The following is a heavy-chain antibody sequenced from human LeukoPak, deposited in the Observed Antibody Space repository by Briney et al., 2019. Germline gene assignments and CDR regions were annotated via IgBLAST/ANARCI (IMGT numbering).Heavy chain of an antibody. Sequence: GGSLRLSCAASGFTFSSYAMSWVRQAPGKGLEWVSAISGSGGSTYYADSVKGRFTISRDNSKNTLYLQTNSLRAEDTAVYYCAKDWARYYYGSGSPTLFDYWGQGTLVTVSS. CDR1: GFTFSSYA. V-gene: IGHV3-23*01. J-gene: IGHJ4*02. D-gene: IGHD3-10*01. CDR3: AKDWARYYYGSGSPTLFDY. CDR2: ISGSGGST.